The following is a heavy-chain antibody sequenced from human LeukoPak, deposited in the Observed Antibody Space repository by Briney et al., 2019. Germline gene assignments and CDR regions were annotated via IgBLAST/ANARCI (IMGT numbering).Heavy chain of an antibody. CDR1: GGSISSSSYY. Sequence: SETLSLTCTVSGGSISSSSYYWGWIRQPPGKGLEWIGSIYYSGSTYYNPSLKSRVTISVDTSKNQSSLKLSSVTAADTAVYYCARLRFGTYYDILTGYYLGWFDPWGQGTLVTVSS. V-gene: IGHV4-39*01. CDR3: ARLRFGTYYDILTGYYLGWFDP. J-gene: IGHJ5*02. D-gene: IGHD3-9*01. CDR2: IYYSGST.